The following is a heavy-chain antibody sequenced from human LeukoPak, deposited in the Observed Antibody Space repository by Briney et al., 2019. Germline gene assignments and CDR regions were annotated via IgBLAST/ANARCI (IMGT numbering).Heavy chain of an antibody. CDR1: GFSLSTNGMR. V-gene: IGHV2-70*04. CDR2: IDWDDDK. Sequence: SGPTLVNXTQTLTLTCTFSGFSLSTNGMRVSWIRQPPGKALEWLARIDWDDDKFYSTSLKTRLTISKDTSKNQVVLTMTNMDPVDTATYYCARDNYYDSSGYGPWGQGTLVTVSS. CDR3: ARDNYYDSSGYGP. J-gene: IGHJ5*02. D-gene: IGHD3-22*01.